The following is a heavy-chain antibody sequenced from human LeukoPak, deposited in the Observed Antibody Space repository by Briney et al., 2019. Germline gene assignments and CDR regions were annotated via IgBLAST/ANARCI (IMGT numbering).Heavy chain of an antibody. D-gene: IGHD3-10*01. Sequence: ASVKASCKASGYTFTGYYMHWVRQAPGQGLEWMGWINPNSGGTNYAQKFQGRVTMTRDTSISTAYMELSRLRSDDTAVYYCARAGSYYGSGSYYNWGQGTLVTVSS. CDR2: INPNSGGT. CDR1: GYTFTGYY. CDR3: ARAGSYYGSGSYYN. J-gene: IGHJ4*02. V-gene: IGHV1-2*02.